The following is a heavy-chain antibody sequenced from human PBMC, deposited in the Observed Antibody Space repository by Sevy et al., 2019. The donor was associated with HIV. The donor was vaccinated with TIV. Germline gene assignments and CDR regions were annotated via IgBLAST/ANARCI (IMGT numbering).Heavy chain of an antibody. J-gene: IGHJ4*02. CDR1: GITFIIAW. CDR2: IKSKTDPGTT. Sequence: GGSLRLSCAGSGITFIIAWMSWVRQVPGKGLEWVGRIKSKTDPGTTDYAAPVKGRFTISRDDSKSTLYLQMNSLKTEDTAVYYCTTEYPSGAFDNWGLGTLVTVSS. V-gene: IGHV3-15*01. CDR3: TTEYPSGAFDN.